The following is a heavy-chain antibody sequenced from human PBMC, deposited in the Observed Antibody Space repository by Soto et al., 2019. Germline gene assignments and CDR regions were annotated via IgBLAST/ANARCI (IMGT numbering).Heavy chain of an antibody. CDR3: VRDRSPASVYGVDV. Sequence: PGRGLEWVSRMNSDGSRADYADSVKGRFTISRDNARNTLSLQMNSLRAEDTAVYYCVRDRSPASVYGVDVWGQGTTVTVSS. V-gene: IGHV3-74*01. J-gene: IGHJ6*02. CDR2: MNSDGSRA.